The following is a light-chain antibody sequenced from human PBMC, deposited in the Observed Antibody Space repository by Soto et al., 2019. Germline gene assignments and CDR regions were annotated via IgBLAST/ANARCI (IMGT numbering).Light chain of an antibody. J-gene: IGLJ1*01. V-gene: IGLV1-51*01. CDR2: DNN. CDR1: NSNIGNNY. Sequence: QPVLTQPPSVSAAPGQRVIISCSGSNSNIGNNYVSWYQQLPETAPKFLIYDNNERPSGIPDRFSASKSCTSATLVITGLQTGDEADYYCGTWDSSLGVFVFGTGTKLTVL. CDR3: GTWDSSLGVFV.